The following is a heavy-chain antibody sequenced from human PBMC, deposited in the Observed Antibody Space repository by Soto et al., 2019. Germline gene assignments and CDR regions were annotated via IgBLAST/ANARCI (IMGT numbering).Heavy chain of an antibody. CDR2: IYYSGST. Sequence: SETLSLTCTVSGGPISSSSYYWGWIRQPPGKGLEWIGSIYYSGSTYYNQSLKSQVTISVDTSKNQFSLKLSSVTAADTAVYYFASTPWLRYFDHPHYYFDYWGQGTLVTVSS. V-gene: IGHV4-39*01. J-gene: IGHJ4*02. CDR1: GGPISSSSYY. D-gene: IGHD3-9*01. CDR3: ASTPWLRYFDHPHYYFDY.